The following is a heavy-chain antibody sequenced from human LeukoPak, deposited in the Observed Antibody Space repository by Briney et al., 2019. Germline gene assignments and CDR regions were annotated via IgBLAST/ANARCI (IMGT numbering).Heavy chain of an antibody. CDR3: ARGGLGYLNWFDP. D-gene: IGHD5-18*01. Sequence: SETLSLTCTVSGGSISSSSYYWGWIRQPPGKGLEWIGSIYYSGSTYYNPSLKSRVTISVDTSKNQFSLKLSSVTAADTAVYYCARGGLGYLNWFDPWGQGTLVTVSS. CDR2: IYYSGST. V-gene: IGHV4-39*01. CDR1: GGSISSSSYY. J-gene: IGHJ5*02.